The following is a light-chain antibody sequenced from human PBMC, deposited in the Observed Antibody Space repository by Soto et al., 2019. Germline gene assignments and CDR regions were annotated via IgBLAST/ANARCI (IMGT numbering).Light chain of an antibody. Sequence: QSVLTQPASVSGSPGQSITISCTGASSDLGNYNYVSWFQQHPGKAPKLIVYEVTNRPSGVSSRFSGSKSGNTASLTISGLQAEDEADYYCGSYTTTSYLFGSGTKVTVL. CDR1: SSDLGNYNY. CDR3: GSYTTTSYL. J-gene: IGLJ1*01. CDR2: EVT. V-gene: IGLV2-14*01.